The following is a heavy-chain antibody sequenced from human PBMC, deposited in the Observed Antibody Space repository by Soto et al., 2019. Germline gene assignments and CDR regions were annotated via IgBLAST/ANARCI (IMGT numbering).Heavy chain of an antibody. J-gene: IGHJ4*02. CDR1: GYSFTTYW. D-gene: IGHD2-15*01. CDR3: ARLGGSSAFPLEN. Sequence: ELQLVQSGAEVKHPGESLKISCQGSGYSFTTYWVAWVRQVPGQGLEWMGMIYPADSDTRYSPSFQGQVTISADTSITTAYLHWSSLKASDTAMYYCARLGGSSAFPLENWGQGTMVSVSS. V-gene: IGHV5-51*01. CDR2: IYPADSDT.